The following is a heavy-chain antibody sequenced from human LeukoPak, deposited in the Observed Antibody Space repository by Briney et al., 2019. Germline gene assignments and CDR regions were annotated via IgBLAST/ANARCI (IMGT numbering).Heavy chain of an antibody. CDR1: GDSVSSSNW. D-gene: IGHD4-23*01. Sequence: SGTLSLTCAVSGDSVSSSNWWTWVRQPPGKGLEWIGEIYRGGSTNYNPSLKSRVTISVDKSKNQFSLKLSSVTAADTAVYYCARNGGNSDLDYWGQGTLVIVSS. CDR2: IYRGGST. CDR3: ARNGGNSDLDY. J-gene: IGHJ4*02. V-gene: IGHV4-4*02.